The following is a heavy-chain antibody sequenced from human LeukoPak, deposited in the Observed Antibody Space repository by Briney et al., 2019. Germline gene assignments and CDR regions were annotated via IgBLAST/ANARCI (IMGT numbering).Heavy chain of an antibody. J-gene: IGHJ4*02. CDR2: ISYSGAT. D-gene: IGHD1/OR15-1a*01. Sequence: SETLSLTCSVSGASFDSYFWSWIRKPPGKGLEYIGYISYSGATNYNLPLRSRVTLSVDPSNNQFSMKLTSVTAADTAVYFCARGTWGAEYYFDFWAREPWSPSPQ. CDR1: GASFDSYF. CDR3: ARGTWGAEYYFDF. V-gene: IGHV4-59*01.